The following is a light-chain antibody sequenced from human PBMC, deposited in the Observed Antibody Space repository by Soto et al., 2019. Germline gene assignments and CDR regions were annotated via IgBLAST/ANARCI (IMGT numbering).Light chain of an antibody. CDR3: SSYTSSSILV. V-gene: IGLV2-14*03. CDR2: DVN. Sequence: QSVLTQPASVSGSPGQSITISCTGTSSDVGGYNYVSWYQQHPGKAPKLIIYDVNHRPSGVSNRFSGSKSGNTASLTISVLQAEDEADYYCSSYTSSSILVFGGGTKLTFL. CDR1: SSDVGGYNY. J-gene: IGLJ2*01.